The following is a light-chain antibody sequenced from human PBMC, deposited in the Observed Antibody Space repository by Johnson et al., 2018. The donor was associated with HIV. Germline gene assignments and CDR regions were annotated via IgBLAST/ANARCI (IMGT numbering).Light chain of an antibody. V-gene: IGLV1-51*01. CDR1: SSNIGNNY. J-gene: IGLJ1*01. CDR3: GTWDSSLGAWV. Sequence: QSVLTQPPSVSAAPGQKVTISCSGSSSNIGNNYVSWYQQLPGTAPKLLIYDNNKRPSGIPDLFSGSKSGTSAALGITGLQTGDEADYYCGTWDSSLGAWVFGTGTKVTVL. CDR2: DNN.